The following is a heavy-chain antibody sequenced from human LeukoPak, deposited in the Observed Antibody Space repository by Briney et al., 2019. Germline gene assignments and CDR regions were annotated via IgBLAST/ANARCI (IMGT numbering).Heavy chain of an antibody. J-gene: IGHJ4*02. V-gene: IGHV3-23*01. Sequence: GGSLRLSCAASGFTFSSYAMSWVRQAPGKGLEWVSATSGSGGSTYYADSVKGRFTISRDNSKNTLYLQMNSLRAEDTAVYYCATREYGSGSYSYWGQGTLVTVSS. CDR2: TSGSGGST. CDR3: ATREYGSGSYSY. CDR1: GFTFSSYA. D-gene: IGHD3-10*01.